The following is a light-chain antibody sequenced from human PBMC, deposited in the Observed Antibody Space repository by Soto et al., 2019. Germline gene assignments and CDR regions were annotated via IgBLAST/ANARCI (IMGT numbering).Light chain of an antibody. V-gene: IGKV3-20*01. J-gene: IGKJ1*01. CDR3: QQYGSPGT. Sequence: MLYLSPGALSLSHGERATLSCGASQSVSNNYLAWYKQKPGQAPRLLIYGASNRATGIPDRLSGSGSGTEFTLTISRLEPEDFAVYYCQQYGSPGTFGHGTKVDIK. CDR2: GAS. CDR1: QSVSNNY.